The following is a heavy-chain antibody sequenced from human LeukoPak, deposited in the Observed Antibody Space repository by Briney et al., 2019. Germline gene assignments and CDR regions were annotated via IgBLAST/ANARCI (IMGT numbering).Heavy chain of an antibody. D-gene: IGHD4/OR15-4a*01. Sequence: SETLSLTCTVSGGSISSGSYYWGWIRQPAGKGLEWIGRIYTSGSTNYTPSLQSPITISVDTTKNQFALKVNSVTAADTAVYYCARAPGNDYYPYYYMDVWGKGTTVTVSS. CDR2: IYTSGST. CDR1: GGSISSGSYY. V-gene: IGHV4-61*02. CDR3: ARAPGNDYYPYYYMDV. J-gene: IGHJ6*03.